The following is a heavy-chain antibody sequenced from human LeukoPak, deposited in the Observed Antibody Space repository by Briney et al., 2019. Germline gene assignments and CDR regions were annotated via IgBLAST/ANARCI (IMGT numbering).Heavy chain of an antibody. J-gene: IGHJ4*02. CDR3: ARGHYYDSSGYQFDY. CDR1: GFTFSSYA. V-gene: IGHV3-30*04. CDR2: ISYDGSNK. Sequence: PGGSLRLSCAASGFTFSSYAMHWVRQAPGKGLEWVAVISYDGSNKYYADSVKGRFTISRDNSKNTLYLQMNSLRAEDMAVYYCARGHYYDSSGYQFDYWGQGTLVTVSS. D-gene: IGHD3-22*01.